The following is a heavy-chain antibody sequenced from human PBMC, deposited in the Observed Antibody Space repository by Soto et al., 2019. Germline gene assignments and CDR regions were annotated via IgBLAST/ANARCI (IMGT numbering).Heavy chain of an antibody. V-gene: IGHV3-30*18. D-gene: IGHD3-10*02. CDR3: AKGLVGYVFGVQDYYFGMDV. Sequence: QVQLVESGGGVVQPGRSLRLSCGASGFKFSTYGMHWVRQAPGKGLEWVAVISYDGNNKDYVDSVKGRFTISRDNSKNTSYLQMNSLRAEDTAVYYCAKGLVGYVFGVQDYYFGMDVWSQGTTVAVSS. J-gene: IGHJ6*02. CDR2: ISYDGNNK. CDR1: GFKFSTYG.